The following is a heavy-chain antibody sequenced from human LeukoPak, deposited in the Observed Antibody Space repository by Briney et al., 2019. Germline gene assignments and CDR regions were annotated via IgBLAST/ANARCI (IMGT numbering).Heavy chain of an antibody. CDR2: IIPILGIA. J-gene: IGHJ6*02. Sequence: SVKVSCKASGGTFSSYAISWVRQAPGQGLEWMGRIIPILGIANYAQKFQGRVTITADKSTSTAYMELSSLRSEGTAVYYCARDLGVVTAPGSSMDVWGQGTTVTVSS. V-gene: IGHV1-69*04. CDR3: ARDLGVVTAPGSSMDV. CDR1: GGTFSSYA. D-gene: IGHD2-21*02.